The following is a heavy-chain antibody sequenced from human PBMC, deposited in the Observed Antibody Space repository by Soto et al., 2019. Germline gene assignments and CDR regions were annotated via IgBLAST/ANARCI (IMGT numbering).Heavy chain of an antibody. Sequence: VGSLRLSCAASGFTFSSYAMHWVRQAPGKGLEWVAVISYDGSNKYYADSVKGRFTISRDNSKNTLYLQMNSLRAEDTAVYYCARAPGPSPRYSSDYWGQGTLVTVSS. CDR1: GFTFSSYA. D-gene: IGHD5-18*01. V-gene: IGHV3-30-3*01. CDR3: ARAPGPSPRYSSDY. CDR2: ISYDGSNK. J-gene: IGHJ4*02.